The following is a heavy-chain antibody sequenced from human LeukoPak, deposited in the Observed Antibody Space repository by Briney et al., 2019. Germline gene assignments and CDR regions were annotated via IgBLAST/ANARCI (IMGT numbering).Heavy chain of an antibody. J-gene: IGHJ6*02. Sequence: GGSLRLSCAASGFTFSSYAMHWVRQAPGKGLEWVAVISYDGSNKYYADSVKGRFTISRDNSKNTLYLQMNSLRAEDTAVYYCAKIDDGTYGDYYYYGMDVWGQGTTVTVSS. CDR3: AKIDDGTYGDYYYYGMDV. D-gene: IGHD4-17*01. CDR1: GFTFSSYA. CDR2: ISYDGSNK. V-gene: IGHV3-30*18.